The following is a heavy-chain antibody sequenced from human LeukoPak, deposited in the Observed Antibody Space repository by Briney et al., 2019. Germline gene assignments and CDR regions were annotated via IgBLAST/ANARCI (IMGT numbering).Heavy chain of an antibody. CDR1: AYSISSGYY. J-gene: IGHJ4*02. Sequence: SETLSPTCTVSAYSISSGYYWGWIRQTPGKGLEWIGSVYHSGSTYYNPSLKSRLTISVDTSKNQFSLKLNSVTAADTAIYYCARDLFGMVVTGSYFDYWGQGTLVTVSS. D-gene: IGHD2-21*02. V-gene: IGHV4-38-2*02. CDR3: ARDLFGMVVTGSYFDY. CDR2: VYHSGST.